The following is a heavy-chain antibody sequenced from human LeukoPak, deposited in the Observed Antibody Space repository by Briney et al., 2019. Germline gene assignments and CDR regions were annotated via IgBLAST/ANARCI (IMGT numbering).Heavy chain of an antibody. CDR2: IYYSGST. V-gene: IGHV4-39*07. D-gene: IGHD2-2*01. Sequence: SETLSLTCTVSGGSISSSSYYWGWIRQPPGKGLEWIGSIYYSGSTYYNPSLKSRVTISVDTSKNQFSLKLSSVTAADTAVYYCARGRRYQLRMFDYWGQGTLVTVSS. CDR3: ARGRRYQLRMFDY. J-gene: IGHJ4*02. CDR1: GGSISSSSYY.